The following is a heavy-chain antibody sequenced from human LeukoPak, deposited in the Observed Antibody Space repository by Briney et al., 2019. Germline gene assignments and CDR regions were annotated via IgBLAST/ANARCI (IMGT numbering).Heavy chain of an antibody. CDR3: AREGDSSGWYTSFDY. J-gene: IGHJ4*02. Sequence: GGSLRLSCAASGFTFSSYWMSCVRQAPGKGLEWVANIKQDGSEKYYVDSVKGRFTISRDNAKNSLYLQMNSLRDEDTAVYYCAREGDSSGWYTSFDYWGQGTLVTVSS. D-gene: IGHD6-19*01. CDR2: IKQDGSEK. V-gene: IGHV3-7*01. CDR1: GFTFSSYW.